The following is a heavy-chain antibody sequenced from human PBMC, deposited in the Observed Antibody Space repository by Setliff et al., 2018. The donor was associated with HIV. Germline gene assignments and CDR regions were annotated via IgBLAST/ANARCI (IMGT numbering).Heavy chain of an antibody. V-gene: IGHV4-59*12. CDR2: VYSTGST. CDR3: AKKGNGDYHFDY. CDR1: GFTFSDYY. Sequence: PGGSLRLSCAASGFTFSDYYMSWIRQPPGKGLEWIGYVYSTGSTNSKSSLKSRVTISVDTSKNQFSLKLSSVTAVDTAVYYCAKKGNGDYHFDYWGQGTLVTVSS. J-gene: IGHJ4*02. D-gene: IGHD4-17*01.